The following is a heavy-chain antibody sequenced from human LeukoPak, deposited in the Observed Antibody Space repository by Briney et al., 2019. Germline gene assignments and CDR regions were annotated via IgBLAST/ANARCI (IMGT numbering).Heavy chain of an antibody. Sequence: GGSLRLSCEASRFSFSTYPMGWVRRAPGKGLEWVSGISASGDVTFHADPLKGRFTISRDNSKNTLYLQMDSLRAEDTAKYYCAKSLLTTASGTGRAFDIWGQGTMVTVSS. CDR1: RFSFSTYP. CDR3: AKSLLTTASGTGRAFDI. CDR2: ISASGDVT. J-gene: IGHJ3*02. D-gene: IGHD1-26*01. V-gene: IGHV3-23*01.